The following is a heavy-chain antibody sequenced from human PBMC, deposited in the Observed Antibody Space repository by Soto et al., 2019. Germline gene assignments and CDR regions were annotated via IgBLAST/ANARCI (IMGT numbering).Heavy chain of an antibody. CDR3: ARVRDCSSTSCYAFDI. Sequence: GGSLRLSCAASGFTFSDYYMSWIRQAPGKGLEWVSYISSSGSTIYYADSVKGRFTISRDNAKNSLYLQMNSLRAEDTAVYYCARVRDCSSTSCYAFDIWGQGTMVTVSS. D-gene: IGHD2-2*01. V-gene: IGHV3-11*01. J-gene: IGHJ3*02. CDR2: ISSSGSTI. CDR1: GFTFSDYY.